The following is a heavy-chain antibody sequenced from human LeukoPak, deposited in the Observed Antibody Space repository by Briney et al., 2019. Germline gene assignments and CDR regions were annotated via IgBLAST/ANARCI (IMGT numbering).Heavy chain of an antibody. V-gene: IGHV3-21*01. Sequence: GSLRLSCAASGFTFSSYSMNWVRQAPGKGLEWVSSISSSSYIYYADSVKGRFTISRDNAKNSLYLQMNSLRAEDTPVYYCARDRGITGTTAYYYMDVWGKGTTVTVSS. CDR2: ISSSSYI. CDR1: GFTFSSYS. D-gene: IGHD1-20*01. CDR3: ARDRGITGTTAYYYMDV. J-gene: IGHJ6*03.